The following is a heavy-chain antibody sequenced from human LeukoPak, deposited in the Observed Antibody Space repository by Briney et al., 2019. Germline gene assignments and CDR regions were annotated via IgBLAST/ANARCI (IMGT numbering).Heavy chain of an antibody. Sequence: SETLSLTCTVSGGSISSYYWSWIRQPAGKGLEWIGRIYTSGSTNYNPSLKSRVTISVDTSKNQFSLKLSSVTAADTAVYYCARGHGRSNYDILTARGAFDIWGQGTMVTVSS. CDR1: GGSISSYY. V-gene: IGHV4-4*07. J-gene: IGHJ3*02. CDR3: ARGHGRSNYDILTARGAFDI. CDR2: IYTSGST. D-gene: IGHD3-9*01.